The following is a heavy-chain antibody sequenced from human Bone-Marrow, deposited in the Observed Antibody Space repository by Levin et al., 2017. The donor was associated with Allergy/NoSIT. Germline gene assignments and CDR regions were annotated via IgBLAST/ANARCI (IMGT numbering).Heavy chain of an antibody. J-gene: IGHJ5*02. D-gene: IGHD5-18*01. CDR2: ITGSGADP. CDR3: AKGSAYSYGYFRKFDP. V-gene: IGHV3-23*01. Sequence: GGSLRLSCAASGFTFGSYAMAWVRQAPHKGLEWVSAITGSGADPYYADSVKGRFSISRENSRDTLYLQMNSLRVEDTAVYYCAKGSAYSYGYFRKFDPWGQGTLVTVSS. CDR1: GFTFGSYA.